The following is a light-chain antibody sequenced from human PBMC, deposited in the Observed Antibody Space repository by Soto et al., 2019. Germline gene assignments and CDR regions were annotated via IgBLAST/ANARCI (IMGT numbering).Light chain of an antibody. CDR2: AAS. Sequence: DIQMTQSPSSLSASVGDRVTITCRASQGISNSLVWYQQKPGKVPKLLIYAASTLQSGVPSRFSGSGSGTDFTLTISSLPPEDVATYYCQNYNGAPWTFCQGTKVEIK. CDR1: QGISNS. J-gene: IGKJ1*01. V-gene: IGKV1-27*01. CDR3: QNYNGAPWT.